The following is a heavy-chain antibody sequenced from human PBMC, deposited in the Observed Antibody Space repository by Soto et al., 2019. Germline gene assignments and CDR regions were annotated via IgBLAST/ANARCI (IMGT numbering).Heavy chain of an antibody. V-gene: IGHV1-2*04. Sequence: QVQLVQSGAEVKKPGASVKVSCKASGYTFTGYYMHWVRQAPGQGLEWMGWINPNSGGTNYAQKFQGWVTMTRDTSISTAYMELSRLRSDDTAVYYCARGRVVDIAMVDYYYGMDVWGQGTTVTVSS. CDR2: INPNSGGT. CDR1: GYTFTGYY. D-gene: IGHD5-18*01. CDR3: ARGRVVDIAMVDYYYGMDV. J-gene: IGHJ6*02.